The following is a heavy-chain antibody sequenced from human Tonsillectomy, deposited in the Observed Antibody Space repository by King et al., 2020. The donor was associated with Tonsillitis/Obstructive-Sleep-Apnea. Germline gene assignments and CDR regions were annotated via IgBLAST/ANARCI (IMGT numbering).Heavy chain of an antibody. V-gene: IGHV3-9*01. J-gene: IGHJ4*02. CDR1: GFTFDDYA. CDR2: ITWKSGSI. CDR3: AKDSGTTRRLDY. D-gene: IGHD1-14*01. Sequence: VQLVESGGGLVQPGRSLRLSCAASGFTFDDYAMHWVRQAPGKGLEWVSGITWKSGSIGYADSVKGRFTISRDNAKNSLYLQMNSLRVEDTALYDCAKDSGTTRRLDYWGQGTLVTVSS.